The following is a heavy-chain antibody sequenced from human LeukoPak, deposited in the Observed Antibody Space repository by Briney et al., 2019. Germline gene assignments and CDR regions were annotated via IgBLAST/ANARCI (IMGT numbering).Heavy chain of an antibody. Sequence: ASVRVSCEASGFTFTASYIHWVRQAPGQGLEWMGWFKAHNGGTSYSQRFQGRVTMTRDTSINTAYMELSRLTSDDTAVYYCARLGQVILPNDAFDIWGQGTVVSVSS. V-gene: IGHV1-2*02. CDR2: FKAHNGGT. D-gene: IGHD1-26*01. J-gene: IGHJ3*02. CDR3: ARLGQVILPNDAFDI. CDR1: GFTFTASY.